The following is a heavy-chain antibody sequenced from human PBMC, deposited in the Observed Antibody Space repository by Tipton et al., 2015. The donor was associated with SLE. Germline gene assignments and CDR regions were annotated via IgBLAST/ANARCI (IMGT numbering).Heavy chain of an antibody. V-gene: IGHV4-4*07. Sequence: TLSLTSTVSGGSISGYYWNWIRQPAGRGLEWIGRIYPSGSANYNPSLKSRLSMSVDTSKNHFSLKLISVTAADTAVYYCAREFLNPVTTVHYYFDLWGRGTLVTVSS. CDR1: GGSISGYY. D-gene: IGHD4-11*01. CDR3: AREFLNPVTTVHYYFDL. J-gene: IGHJ2*01. CDR2: IYPSGSA.